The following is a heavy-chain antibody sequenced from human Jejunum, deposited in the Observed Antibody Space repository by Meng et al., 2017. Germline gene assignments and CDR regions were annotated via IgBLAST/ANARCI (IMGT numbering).Heavy chain of an antibody. CDR3: AKLVPY. V-gene: IGHV3-23*01. D-gene: IGHD2-21*01. Sequence: GGSLRLSCAASGFTFSSSAISWVRQAPGKGLEWVSSINTDGSTYYADSVKGRFTISRDNSKNKLYLQMTSLRAEDTALYYCAKLVPYWGQGTLVTVSS. J-gene: IGHJ4*02. CDR2: INTDGST. CDR1: GFTFSSSA.